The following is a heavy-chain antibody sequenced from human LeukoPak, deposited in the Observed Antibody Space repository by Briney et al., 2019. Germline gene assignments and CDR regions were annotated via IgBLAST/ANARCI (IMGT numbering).Heavy chain of an antibody. V-gene: IGHV4-34*01. J-gene: IGHJ3*02. CDR3: ARTRTSRADAFDI. Sequence: SETLSLTCAVYGGSFSGYYWSWIRQPPGKGLEWIGEINHSGSTNYNPSLKSRVTISVDTSKNQFSLKLSSVTAADTAVYYCARTRTSRADAFDIWGQGTMVTVSS. D-gene: IGHD3-16*01. CDR2: INHSGST. CDR1: GGSFSGYY.